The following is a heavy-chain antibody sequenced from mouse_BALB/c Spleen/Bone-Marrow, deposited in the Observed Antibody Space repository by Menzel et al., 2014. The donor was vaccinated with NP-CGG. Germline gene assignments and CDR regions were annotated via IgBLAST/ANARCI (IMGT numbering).Heavy chain of an antibody. V-gene: IGHV14-3*02. CDR3: ASYDYGYYFDY. CDR1: GFNIKDTY. Sequence: VQLQQSGAELVKPGASVKLSCTASGFNIKDTYMHWVKQRPGQGLEWIGRIDPANGNTKYDPKFQDKATITADTSSNTAYLQLSSLTSEDTAVYYCASYDYGYYFDYWGQGTTLTVSS. J-gene: IGHJ2*01. CDR2: IDPANGNT. D-gene: IGHD2-4*01.